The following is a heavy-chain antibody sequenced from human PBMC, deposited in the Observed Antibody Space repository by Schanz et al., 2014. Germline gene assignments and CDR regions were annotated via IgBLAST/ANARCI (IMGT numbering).Heavy chain of an antibody. CDR1: GFTFSSYW. Sequence: EVQLVESGGGLVQPGGSLRLSCAASGFTFSSYWMSWVRQAPGKGLEWVSNINQDGREKYYVDSVKGRFTISRNNAKNTQFLQVNSLRAEDTAVFYCARESSKSDYNNWFDPWGQGTLVTVSS. CDR3: ARESSKSDYNNWFDP. CDR2: INQDGREK. J-gene: IGHJ5*02. D-gene: IGHD3-10*01. V-gene: IGHV3-7*03.